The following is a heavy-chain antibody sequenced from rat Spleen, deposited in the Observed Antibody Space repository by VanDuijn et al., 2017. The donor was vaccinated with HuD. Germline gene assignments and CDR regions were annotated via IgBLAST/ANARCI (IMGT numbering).Heavy chain of an antibody. J-gene: IGHJ1*01. D-gene: IGHD1-10*01. CDR2: ISYSGST. CDR1: GYSIPSNY. Sequence: VQLQESGPGLVKPSQSLSLTCSVTGYSIPSNYWGWIRKFPGNKMEWMGYISYSGSTSYNPSLKSRISITRDTSKNQFFLQLNSVTTEDTATYYCARYNIYWYFDFWGPGTMVTVSS. CDR3: ARYNIYWYFDF. V-gene: IGHV3-1*01.